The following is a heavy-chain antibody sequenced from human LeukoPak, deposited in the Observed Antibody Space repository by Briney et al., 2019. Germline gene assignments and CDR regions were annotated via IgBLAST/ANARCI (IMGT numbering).Heavy chain of an antibody. V-gene: IGHV4-34*01. D-gene: IGHD2-2*01. CDR1: GFTFSSYA. Sequence: GSLRLSCAASGFTFSSYAMSWVRQPPGKGLEWIGEINHSGSTNYNPSLKSRVTISVDTSKNQFSLKLSSVTAADTAVYYCARSGYCSSTSCPHYYYYGMDVWGQGTTVTVSS. J-gene: IGHJ6*02. CDR2: INHSGST. CDR3: ARSGYCSSTSCPHYYYYGMDV.